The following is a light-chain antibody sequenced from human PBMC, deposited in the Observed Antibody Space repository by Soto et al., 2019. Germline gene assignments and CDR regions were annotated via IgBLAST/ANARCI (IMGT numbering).Light chain of an antibody. J-gene: IGKJ2*01. CDR2: KAS. Sequence: DIQMTQSPSTLSASVGDRVTITCRASQSISSWLAWYQQKPGKAPKPLIYKASTLESGVPSRFSGSGSGTDFTLTISSLQPDDFATYYCQQYKSYPYNFGQGTKLEIK. CDR1: QSISSW. CDR3: QQYKSYPYN. V-gene: IGKV1-5*03.